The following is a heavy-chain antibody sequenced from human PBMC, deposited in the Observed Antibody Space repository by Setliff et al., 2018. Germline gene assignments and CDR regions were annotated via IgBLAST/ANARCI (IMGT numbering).Heavy chain of an antibody. V-gene: IGHV4-34*12. Sequence: SETLSLTCAVYGGSFSGYYWSWIRQPQGKRLEWIGEIIHSGSTTYNPSLKSRVTISIDTSKNQFSLKLASVTAADTAVYYCARRRDSYVDYWGQGTMVTVSS. D-gene: IGHD3-16*01. J-gene: IGHJ4*02. CDR1: GGSFSGYY. CDR3: ARRRDSYVDY. CDR2: IIHSGST.